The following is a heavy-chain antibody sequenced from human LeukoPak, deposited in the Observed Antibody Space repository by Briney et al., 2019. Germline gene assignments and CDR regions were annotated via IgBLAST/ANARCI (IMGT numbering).Heavy chain of an antibody. Sequence: SETLSLTCTVSGGSISSSSYYWGWIRQPPGKGLEWIESIYYSGSTYYNPSLKSRVTISVDTSKNQFSLKLSSVTAADTAVYYCARHARGVDSSGYYYGLPFDYWGQGTLVTVSS. D-gene: IGHD3-22*01. CDR1: GGSISSSSYY. V-gene: IGHV4-39*01. CDR2: IYYSGST. J-gene: IGHJ4*02. CDR3: ARHARGVDSSGYYYGLPFDY.